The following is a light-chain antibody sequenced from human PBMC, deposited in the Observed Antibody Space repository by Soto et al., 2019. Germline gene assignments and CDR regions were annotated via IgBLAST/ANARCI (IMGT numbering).Light chain of an antibody. CDR1: QGIGSD. CDR2: AAS. Sequence: DIQMTQSPSSLSASVGDRVTITCRASQGIGSDLGWYQQKPGKAQKRLIYAASSLQSGVPSRFSGRGSGTEFTLTISSLQPEDFATYYCLQHNSYPPTFGGGTKVEIK. V-gene: IGKV1-17*01. CDR3: LQHNSYPPT. J-gene: IGKJ4*01.